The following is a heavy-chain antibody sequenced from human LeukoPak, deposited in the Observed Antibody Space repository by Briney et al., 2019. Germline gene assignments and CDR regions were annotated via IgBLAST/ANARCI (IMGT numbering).Heavy chain of an antibody. CDR1: GGTFSSYA. V-gene: IGHV1-46*01. CDR2: INPSGGST. Sequence: GASVKVSCKASGGTFSSYAISWVRQAPGQGLEWMGIINPSGGSTSYAQKFQGRVTMTRDTSTSTVYMELSSLRSEDTAVYYCARPRRGYTAMVRLTYAFDIWGQGTMVTVSS. CDR3: ARPRRGYTAMVRLTYAFDI. D-gene: IGHD5-18*01. J-gene: IGHJ3*02.